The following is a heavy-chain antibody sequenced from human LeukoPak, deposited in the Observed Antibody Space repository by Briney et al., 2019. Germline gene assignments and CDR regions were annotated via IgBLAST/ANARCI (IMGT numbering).Heavy chain of an antibody. J-gene: IGHJ5*02. CDR3: ARGYYDSSGYYPDNWFDP. D-gene: IGHD3-22*01. CDR2: IIPIFGTA. CDR1: GGTFSSYA. Sequence: ASVKASCKASGGTFSSYAISWVRQAPGQGLEWMGGIIPIFGTANYAQKFQGRVTITADESTSTAYMELSSLRSEDTAVYYCARGYYDSSGYYPDNWFDPWGQGTLVTVSS. V-gene: IGHV1-69*13.